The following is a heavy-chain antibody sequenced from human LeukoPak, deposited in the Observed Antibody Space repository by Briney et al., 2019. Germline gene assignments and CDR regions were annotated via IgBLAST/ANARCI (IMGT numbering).Heavy chain of an antibody. D-gene: IGHD6-13*01. J-gene: IGHJ4*02. CDR1: GGTFSSYA. CDR3: AGEAGRSSSWYLFDY. V-gene: IGHV1-69*13. CDR2: IIPIFGTA. Sequence: SVKVSCKASGGTFSSYAISWVRQAPGQGLEWMGGIIPIFGTANYAQKFQGRVTITADESTSTAYMELSSLRSEDTAVYYCAGEAGRSSSWYLFDYWGQGTLVTVSS.